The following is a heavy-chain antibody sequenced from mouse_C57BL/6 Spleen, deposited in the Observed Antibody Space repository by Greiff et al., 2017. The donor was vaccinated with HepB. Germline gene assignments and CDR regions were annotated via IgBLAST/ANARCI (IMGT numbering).Heavy chain of an antibody. D-gene: IGHD1-1*01. V-gene: IGHV2-2*01. CDR2: IWSGGST. J-gene: IGHJ4*01. CDR3: ARRTTVVDYAMDY. Sequence: VKLVESGPGLVQPSQSLSITCTVSGFSLTSYGVHWVRQSPGKGLEWLGVIWSGGSTDYNAAFICRLSISKDNSKSQVFFKMNSLQADDTAIYYCARRTTVVDYAMDYWGQGTSVTVSS. CDR1: GFSLTSYG.